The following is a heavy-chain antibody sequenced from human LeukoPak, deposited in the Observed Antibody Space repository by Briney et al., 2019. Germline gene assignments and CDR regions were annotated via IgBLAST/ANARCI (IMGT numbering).Heavy chain of an antibody. J-gene: IGHJ6*02. CDR1: GYTCTGYY. Sequence: ASVKVSCKASGYTCTGYYMHWVRQAPGHGLEWMGRINPKSGGTNDAQKCQGRVTMTRDTSISTAYMELSRLRSDDTAVYYCARDDYSNYYYYYGMDVWGQGTTVTVSS. CDR2: INPKSGGT. D-gene: IGHD4-11*01. V-gene: IGHV1-2*06. CDR3: ARDDYSNYYYYYGMDV.